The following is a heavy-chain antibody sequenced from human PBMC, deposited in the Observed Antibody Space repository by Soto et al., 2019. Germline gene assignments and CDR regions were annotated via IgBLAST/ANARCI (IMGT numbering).Heavy chain of an antibody. D-gene: IGHD5-18*01. CDR1: GFTFSSYA. V-gene: IGHV3-30-3*01. Sequence: GGSLRLSCAASGFTFSSYAMHWVRQAPGKGLEWVAVISYDGSNKYYADSVKGRFTISRDNSTNTLYLQMNSLRAEDTAVYYCARAGQRIQLIAFDIWGQGTMVTVSS. J-gene: IGHJ3*02. CDR3: ARAGQRIQLIAFDI. CDR2: ISYDGSNK.